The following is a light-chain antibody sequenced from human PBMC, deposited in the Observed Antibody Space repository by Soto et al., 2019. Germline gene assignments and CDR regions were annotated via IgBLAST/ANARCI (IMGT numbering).Light chain of an antibody. V-gene: IGLV2-11*01. CDR1: SSDVGGYNY. J-gene: IGLJ1*01. Sequence: QSVLTQPRSVSGPPGQSVTISCSGTSSDVGGYNYVSWYQQHPGKAPKLMIYDVSKRPSGVPDRFSGSKSGNTASLTISGLQAEDEADYYCCSYAGRYTYVFGTGTEVTVL. CDR2: DVS. CDR3: CSYAGRYTYV.